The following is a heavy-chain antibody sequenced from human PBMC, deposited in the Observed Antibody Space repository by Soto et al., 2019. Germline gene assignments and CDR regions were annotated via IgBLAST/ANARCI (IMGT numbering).Heavy chain of an antibody. CDR1: GGSISSGGYY. CDR3: AREEPYCSSTSCYGRPGYYGMDV. D-gene: IGHD2-2*01. CDR2: IYYSGST. V-gene: IGHV4-31*03. J-gene: IGHJ6*02. Sequence: SETLSLTCTVSGGSISSGGYYWSWIRQHPGKGLEWIGYIYYSGSTYYNPSLKSRVTISVDTSKNQFSLKLSSVTAAATAVYYCAREEPYCSSTSCYGRPGYYGMDVWGQGTTVTVSS.